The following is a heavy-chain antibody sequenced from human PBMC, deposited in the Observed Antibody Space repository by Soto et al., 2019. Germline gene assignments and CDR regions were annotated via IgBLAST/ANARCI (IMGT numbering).Heavy chain of an antibody. V-gene: IGHV3-23*01. CDR3: AKLLLSRPNYYYYGMDV. Sequence: GGSLRLSCAASGFTLSSYAMSWVRQAPGKGLEWVSGISGSGGSTYYADSVKGRFTISRDNSKNTLYLQMNSLRAEDTAVYYCAKLLLSRPNYYYYGMDVWGQGTTVTVSS. J-gene: IGHJ6*02. CDR1: GFTLSSYA. CDR2: ISGSGGST. D-gene: IGHD2-21*02.